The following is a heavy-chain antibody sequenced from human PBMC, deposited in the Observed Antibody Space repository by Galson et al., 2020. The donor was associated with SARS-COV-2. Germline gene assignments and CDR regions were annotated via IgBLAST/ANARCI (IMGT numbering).Heavy chain of an antibody. CDR3: ARSPPASTSGTSIYFDY. CDR1: GFAFSSYT. V-gene: IGHV3-21*01. Sequence: ASVKVSCAASGFAFSSYTMNWVRQAPGKGLEWVASLDTSSTYIYHADSLKGRFTIPRDNAENSLYLQMNSLRAEDTAVYYCARSPPASTSGTSIYFDYWGQGTQVTVSS. D-gene: IGHD3-10*01. J-gene: IGHJ4*02. CDR2: LDTSSTYI.